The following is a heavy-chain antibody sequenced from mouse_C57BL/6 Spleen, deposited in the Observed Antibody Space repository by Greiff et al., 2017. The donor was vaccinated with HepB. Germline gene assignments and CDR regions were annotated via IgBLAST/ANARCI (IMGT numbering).Heavy chain of an antibody. CDR2: INPSSGYT. J-gene: IGHJ2*01. CDR3: ARSLYGYDPSFDY. D-gene: IGHD2-2*01. V-gene: IGHV1-7*01. CDR1: GYTFTSYW. Sequence: VQLQQSGAELAKPGASVKLSCKASGYTFTSYWMHWVKQRPGQGLEWIGYINPSSGYTKYNQKVKDKATLTADKSSSTAYMQLSSLTYEDSAVYYCARSLYGYDPSFDYWGQGTTLTVSS.